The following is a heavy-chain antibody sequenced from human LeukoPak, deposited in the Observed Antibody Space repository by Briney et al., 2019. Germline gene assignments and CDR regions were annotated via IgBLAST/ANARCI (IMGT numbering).Heavy chain of an antibody. V-gene: IGHV4-34*01. CDR1: GGSFSGYY. D-gene: IGHD2-21*01. J-gene: IGHJ6*04. Sequence: SETLSLTCAVYGGSFSGYYWSWIRQPPGKGLEWIGEINHSGSTNYNPSLKSRVTISVDTSKNQFSLKLSSVTAADTAVYYCARGRLFIGSLRIYGMDVWGKGNTVTVSS. CDR2: INHSGST. CDR3: ARGRLFIGSLRIYGMDV.